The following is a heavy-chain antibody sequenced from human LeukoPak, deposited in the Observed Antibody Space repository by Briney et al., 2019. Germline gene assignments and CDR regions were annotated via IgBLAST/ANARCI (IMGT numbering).Heavy chain of an antibody. CDR1: GFTFSSYA. Sequence: GRSLRLSCAASGFTFSSYAMHWVRQAPGKGLEWVAVISYDGSNKYYADSVKGRFTISRDNSKNTLYLQMNSLRAEDTAEYYCARDSIVGAISFDYWGQGTLVTVSS. V-gene: IGHV3-30-3*01. J-gene: IGHJ4*02. CDR3: ARDSIVGAISFDY. CDR2: ISYDGSNK. D-gene: IGHD1-26*01.